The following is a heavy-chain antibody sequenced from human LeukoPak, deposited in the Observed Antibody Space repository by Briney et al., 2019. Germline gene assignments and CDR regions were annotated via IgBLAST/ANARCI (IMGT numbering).Heavy chain of an antibody. J-gene: IGHJ4*02. CDR2: IKDDGSEK. V-gene: IGHV3-7*01. CDR3: ARVAWPYYFDS. Sequence: GGSLRLSCAASGFTFNNYWMNWVRQTPGKGLEWVANIKDDGSEKYYLDSVKGRFTISRDNAKNALYLQMNGLRAEDTAVYYCARVAWPYYFDSWGQGTLVTVSS. CDR1: GFTFNNYW.